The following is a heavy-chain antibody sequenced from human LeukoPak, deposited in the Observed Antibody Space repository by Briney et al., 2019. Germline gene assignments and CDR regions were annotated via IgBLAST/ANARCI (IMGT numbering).Heavy chain of an antibody. J-gene: IGHJ5*02. CDR1: GFTFSSYW. CDR3: ARGGFRFFAH. V-gene: IGHV3-7*04. D-gene: IGHD3-22*01. Sequence: GGSLRLSCAASGFTFSSYWMNWVRQAAGKGLEWVVNINQDGSEKYCVDSVKGRFTISRDNAKNSLYLQMNSLRAEDTAVYYCARGGFRFFAHWGQGTLVTVSS. CDR2: INQDGSEK.